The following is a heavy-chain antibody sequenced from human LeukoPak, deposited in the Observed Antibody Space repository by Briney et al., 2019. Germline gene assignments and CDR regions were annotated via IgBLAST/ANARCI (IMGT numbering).Heavy chain of an antibody. Sequence: ASVKVSCKASGYTFTSYDINWVRQATGQGLEWMGWMNPNSGNTGYAQKFQGRVTITRNTSISTAYMELSSLRSEDTAVYYCARGGDPRYYYYMDVWGKGTTVTVSS. CDR2: MNPNSGNT. CDR1: GYTFTSYD. J-gene: IGHJ6*03. V-gene: IGHV1-8*03. D-gene: IGHD2-21*01. CDR3: ARGGDPRYYYYMDV.